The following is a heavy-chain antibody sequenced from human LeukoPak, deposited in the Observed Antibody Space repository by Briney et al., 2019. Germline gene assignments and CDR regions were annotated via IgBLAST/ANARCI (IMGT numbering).Heavy chain of an antibody. CDR2: MNPNSGNT. V-gene: IGHV1-8*03. CDR3: AEDLLTFGGVIGYFDY. Sequence: ASVKVSCKASGYTFTSYDINWVRQATGQGLEWMGWMNPNSGNTGYAQKFQGRVTITRNTSISTAYMELSSLRSEDTAVYYCAEDLLTFGGVIGYFDYWGQGTLVTVSS. CDR1: GYTFTSYD. J-gene: IGHJ4*02. D-gene: IGHD3-16*01.